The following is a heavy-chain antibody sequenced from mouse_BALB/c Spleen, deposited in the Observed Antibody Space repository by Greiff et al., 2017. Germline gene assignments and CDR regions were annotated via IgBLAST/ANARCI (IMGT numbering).Heavy chain of an antibody. V-gene: IGHV5-17*02. Sequence: EVQRVESGGGLVQPGGSRKLSCAASGFTFSSFGMHWVRQAPEKGLEWVAYISSGSSTIYYADTVKGRFTISRDNPKNTLFLQMTSLRSEDTAMYYCARGGLTVYFDYWGQGTTLTVSS. J-gene: IGHJ2*01. CDR2: ISSGSSTI. D-gene: IGHD1-1*02. CDR1: GFTFSSFG. CDR3: ARGGLTVYFDY.